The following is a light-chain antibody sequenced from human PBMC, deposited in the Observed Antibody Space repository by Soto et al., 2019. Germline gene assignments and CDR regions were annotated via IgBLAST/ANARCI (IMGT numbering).Light chain of an antibody. CDR1: QSVSSN. Sequence: EIVMTQSPATLSVSPGERAILSCRASQSVSSNLAWYQQKPGQPPRLLIYGASTRATGIPARFSGSGSGTDFPLTIRSRHSEDFAVYYCQQYNNWYIFGQGTKLGSN. CDR3: QQYNNWYI. V-gene: IGKV3-15*01. J-gene: IGKJ2*01. CDR2: GAS.